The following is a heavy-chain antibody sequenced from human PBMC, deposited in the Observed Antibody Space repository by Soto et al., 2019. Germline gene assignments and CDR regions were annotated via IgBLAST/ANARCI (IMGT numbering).Heavy chain of an antibody. CDR3: ARVRSWIQLWLLDY. CDR2: ISYDGSNK. CDR1: GFTFSSYA. V-gene: IGHV3-30-3*01. D-gene: IGHD5-18*01. Sequence: PGGSLRLSCAASGFTFSSYAMHWVRQAPGKGLEWVAVISYDGSNKYYADSVKGRFTISRDNSKNTLYLQMNSLRAEDTAVYYCARVRSWIQLWLLDYWGQGTLVTVSS. J-gene: IGHJ4*02.